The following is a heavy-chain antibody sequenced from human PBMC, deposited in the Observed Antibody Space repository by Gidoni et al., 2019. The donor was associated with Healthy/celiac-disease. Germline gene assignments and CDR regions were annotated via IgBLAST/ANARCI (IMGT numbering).Heavy chain of an antibody. CDR2: ISGSGGIT. D-gene: IGHD6-13*01. Sequence: EVQLLESGGGLVQPGGFMRLSCAASGFTFSSYAMRCVRQAPGEGLEWVTAISGSGGITYYADSVKGRFTISRDNSKNTLYLQMNSLRAEDTAVYYCAKDLHAAASYFDYWGQGTLVTVSS. J-gene: IGHJ4*02. V-gene: IGHV3-23*01. CDR1: GFTFSSYA. CDR3: AKDLHAAASYFDY.